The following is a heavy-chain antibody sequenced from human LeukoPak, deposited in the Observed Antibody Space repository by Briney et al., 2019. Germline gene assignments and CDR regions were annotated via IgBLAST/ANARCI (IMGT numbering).Heavy chain of an antibody. V-gene: IGHV4-38-2*01. J-gene: IGHJ3*02. D-gene: IGHD2-2*01. CDR2: MYHGGST. Sequence: PSETLSLTCAVSGYSIGSGYYWGWIRQPPGKGLECIGSMYHGGSTYYNPSFKSRLTISVDTSKNQFSLNLSSVTAADTAVYYCARATLSTRTAFDIWGQGTMVTVSP. CDR1: GYSIGSGYY. CDR3: ARATLSTRTAFDI.